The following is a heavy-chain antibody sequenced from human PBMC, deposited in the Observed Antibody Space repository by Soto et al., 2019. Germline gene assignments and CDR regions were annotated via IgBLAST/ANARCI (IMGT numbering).Heavy chain of an antibody. CDR1: GFTFDDYA. J-gene: IGHJ4*02. CDR3: AKDRGYDGVFDY. Sequence: EVQLVESGGGLVQPGRSLRLSCAASGFTFDDYAMHWVRQAPGKGLEWVSGISWNSGSIGYADSVKGRFTISRDNANNSLYLQMNSLRAEDTALYYCAKDRGYDGVFDYWGQGTLVTVSS. CDR2: ISWNSGSI. D-gene: IGHD5-12*01. V-gene: IGHV3-9*01.